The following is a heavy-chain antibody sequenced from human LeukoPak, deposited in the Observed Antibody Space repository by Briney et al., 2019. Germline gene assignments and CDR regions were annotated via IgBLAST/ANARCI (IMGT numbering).Heavy chain of an antibody. CDR1: GFTFSSYG. V-gene: IGHV3-23*01. J-gene: IGHJ4*02. D-gene: IGHD1-26*01. CDR3: AKALSGSKKDPRGPFDY. CDR2: ISGSGGST. Sequence: GGSLRLSCAASGFTFSSYGMSWVRQAPGKGLEWVSAISGSGGSTYYADSVKGRFTISRDNSKNTLYLQMNSLRAEDTAVYYCAKALSGSKKDPRGPFDYWGQGTLVTVSS.